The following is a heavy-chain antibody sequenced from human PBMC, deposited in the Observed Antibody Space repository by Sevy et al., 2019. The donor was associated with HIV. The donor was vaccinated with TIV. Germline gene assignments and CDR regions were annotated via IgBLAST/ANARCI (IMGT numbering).Heavy chain of an antibody. D-gene: IGHD3-22*01. CDR3: AGARYDSSGSFDAFDI. Sequence: GGSLRLSCTASRFTFSSYAMNWVRQAPGKGLEWVSTIYRSGDVTYYADSVKGRFTISRDNSRNTLYLQMNSLRAEDTAVYYCAGARYDSSGSFDAFDIWGHGTMVTVSS. CDR1: RFTFSSYA. CDR2: IYRSGDVT. J-gene: IGHJ3*02. V-gene: IGHV3-23*01.